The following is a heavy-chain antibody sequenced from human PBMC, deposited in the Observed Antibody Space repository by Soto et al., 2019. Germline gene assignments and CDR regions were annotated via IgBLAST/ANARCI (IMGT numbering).Heavy chain of an antibody. CDR1: GFTFRSYA. CDR2: VSGSGTST. CDR3: AKGRLGVVPGGFDP. J-gene: IGHJ5*02. D-gene: IGHD2-2*01. V-gene: IGHV3-23*01. Sequence: EEQLLESGGGLVQPGGSLRLSCAASGFTFRSYAMTWVRQAPGKGLEWVSGVSGSGTSTSYADSVKGRFTISRDNSKNTLYMQMDSLRAEDTAVYYCAKGRLGVVPGGFDPWGQGTLVTVSS.